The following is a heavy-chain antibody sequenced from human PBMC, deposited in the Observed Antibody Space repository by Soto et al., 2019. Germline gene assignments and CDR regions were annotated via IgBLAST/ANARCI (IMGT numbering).Heavy chain of an antibody. Sequence: SETLSLTCAVYGGYFSGYYWSWIRQPPGKGLEWIGEINHSGSTNYNPSLKSRVTISVDTSKNQFSLKLSSVTAADTAVYYCARGLFSGSYYWHWFDPWGQGTLVTVSS. CDR2: INHSGST. V-gene: IGHV4-34*01. D-gene: IGHD1-26*01. CDR3: ARGLFSGSYYWHWFDP. CDR1: GGYFSGYY. J-gene: IGHJ5*02.